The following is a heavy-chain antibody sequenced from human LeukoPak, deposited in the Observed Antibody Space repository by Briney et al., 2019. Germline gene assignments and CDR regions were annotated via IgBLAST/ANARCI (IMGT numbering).Heavy chain of an antibody. Sequence: SETLSLTCTVSGGSISSSYWSWIRQPAGKGLEWIGRVYSGGSTNYNPSLKSRVTMSVDTSENHFSLKLSSMTAADTAVYYCARGAGFSFGYWGQGTLVTVSS. J-gene: IGHJ4*02. CDR3: ARGAGFSFGY. CDR2: VYSGGST. D-gene: IGHD5-18*01. V-gene: IGHV4-4*07. CDR1: GGSISSSY.